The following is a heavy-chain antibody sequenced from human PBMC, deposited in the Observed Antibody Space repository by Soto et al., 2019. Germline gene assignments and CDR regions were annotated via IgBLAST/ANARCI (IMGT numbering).Heavy chain of an antibody. V-gene: IGHV1-69*13. CDR3: ARDRREPLIGYCSGGSCYRWLDGMDV. CDR1: GGTFSSYA. Sequence: PGASVKVSCKASGGTFSSYAISWVRQAPGQGLEWMGGIIPIFGTANYAQKFQGRVTITADESTSTAYMELSSLRSEDTAVYYCARDRREPLIGYCSGGSCYRWLDGMDVWGQGTTATVSS. D-gene: IGHD2-15*01. J-gene: IGHJ6*02. CDR2: IIPIFGTA.